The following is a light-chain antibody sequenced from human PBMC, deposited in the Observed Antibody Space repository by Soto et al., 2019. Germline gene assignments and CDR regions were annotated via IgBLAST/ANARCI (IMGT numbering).Light chain of an antibody. CDR3: QKYKSALFT. V-gene: IGKV1-27*01. Sequence: DIQMTQSPSSLSASVGDRVTITCRARQGISNYLAWYQQRPGTVPKLLIHSASTLQSGVPSRFSGSGSGTDFTLTISSLQPEDVATYYCQKYKSALFTFGPGTKV. CDR1: QGISNY. J-gene: IGKJ3*01. CDR2: SAS.